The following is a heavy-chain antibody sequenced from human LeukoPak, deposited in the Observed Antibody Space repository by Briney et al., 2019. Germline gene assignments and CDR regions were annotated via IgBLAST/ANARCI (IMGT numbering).Heavy chain of an antibody. D-gene: IGHD6-13*01. CDR1: GGSISSSSYY. CDR2: IYYSGST. V-gene: IGHV4-39*06. Sequence: SETLSLTCTVSGGSISSSSYYWGWIRQPPGKGLEWIGSIYYSGSTYYNPSLKSRVTISVDTSKNQFPLKLSSVTAADTAVYYCARNMGRGYSSSWYGGHAFDIWGQGTMVTVSS. J-gene: IGHJ3*02. CDR3: ARNMGRGYSSSWYGGHAFDI.